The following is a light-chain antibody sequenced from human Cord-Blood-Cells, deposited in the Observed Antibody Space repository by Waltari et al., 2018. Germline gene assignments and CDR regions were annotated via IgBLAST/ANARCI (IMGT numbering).Light chain of an antibody. CDR3: QQYGISPLT. V-gene: IGKV3-20*01. CDR2: GAS. J-gene: IGKJ4*01. Sequence: EIVLTQSPGTLSLSPGERATLSCRASQSVSSSYLAWCQQKTGQAPRLLIYGASSRATGIPDRVSGSGSGTDFTLTISRLEPEDFAVYYCQQYGISPLTFGGGTKLEIK. CDR1: QSVSSSY.